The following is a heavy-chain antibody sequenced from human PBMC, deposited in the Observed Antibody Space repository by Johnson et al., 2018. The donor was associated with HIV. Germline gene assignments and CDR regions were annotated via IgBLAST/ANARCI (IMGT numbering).Heavy chain of an antibody. D-gene: IGHD4-23*01. CDR2: IGTAGDT. Sequence: VQLVESGGGLVQPGGSLRLSCAASGFTFSSYDMHWVRQATGKGLEWVSAIGTAGDTYYPGSVKGRFTISRENAKNSLYLQMNSLRAEDTAVYYCAKDGSDAGNGWGAFDSWGQGTMVTVSS. V-gene: IGHV3-13*01. CDR3: AKDGSDAGNGWGAFDS. J-gene: IGHJ3*01. CDR1: GFTFSSYD.